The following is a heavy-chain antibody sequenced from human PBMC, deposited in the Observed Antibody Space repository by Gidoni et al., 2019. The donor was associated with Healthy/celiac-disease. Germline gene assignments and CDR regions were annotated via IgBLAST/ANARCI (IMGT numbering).Heavy chain of an antibody. V-gene: IGHV4-4*02. D-gene: IGHD3-10*01. J-gene: IGHJ6*02. Sequence: QPPGKGLEWIGEIYHSGSTNYNPSLKSRVTISVDKSKNQFSLKLSSVTAADTAGYYCARADYGPNYYYYGMDVWGQGTTVTVSS. CDR3: ARADYGPNYYYYGMDV. CDR2: IYHSGST.